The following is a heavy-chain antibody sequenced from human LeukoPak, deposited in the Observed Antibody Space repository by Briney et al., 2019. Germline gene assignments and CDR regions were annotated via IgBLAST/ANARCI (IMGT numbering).Heavy chain of an antibody. CDR1: GGSISSGGYY. CDR2: IYYSGST. D-gene: IGHD2-15*01. J-gene: IGHJ4*02. Sequence: SQTLSLTCTVSGGSISSGGYYWSWIRQHPGKGLEWIGYIYYSGSTNYNPSLKSRVTISEDTSKNQFSLKLTSVTAADTAVYYCARHSWVNGYFDYWGQGTLVTVSS. CDR3: ARHSWVNGYFDY. V-gene: IGHV4-31*03.